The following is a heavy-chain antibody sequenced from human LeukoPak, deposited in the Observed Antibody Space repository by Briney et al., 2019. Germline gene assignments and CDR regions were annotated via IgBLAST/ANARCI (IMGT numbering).Heavy chain of an antibody. CDR3: ARDKRYFDWTFFDY. CDR2: ISRSGSTK. D-gene: IGHD3-9*01. J-gene: IGHJ4*02. Sequence: GGSLRLSCAASGFTFSDYNMRWIRQAPGKGLEWVSSISRSGSTKYYADSVKGRFTISRDNAKNSLYLQMNSLRAEDTAVYYCARDKRYFDWTFFDYWGQGTLVTVSS. V-gene: IGHV3-11*04. CDR1: GFTFSDYN.